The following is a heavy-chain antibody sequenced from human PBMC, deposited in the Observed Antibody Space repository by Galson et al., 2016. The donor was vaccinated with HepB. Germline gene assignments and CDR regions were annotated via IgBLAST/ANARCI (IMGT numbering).Heavy chain of an antibody. CDR2: IKHDGSEI. J-gene: IGHJ4*02. CDR1: GFTFNKRG. CDR3: ATRSDYSIFDR. Sequence: SLRLSCAASGFTFNKRGMHWVRQAPGKGLEWVANIKHDGSEIYYVDSVKGRFTVSRDNAKNSLYLQMRSPRAEDTAVYYCATRSDYSIFDRWGQGTLVTVSS. D-gene: IGHD3-3*01. V-gene: IGHV3-7*03.